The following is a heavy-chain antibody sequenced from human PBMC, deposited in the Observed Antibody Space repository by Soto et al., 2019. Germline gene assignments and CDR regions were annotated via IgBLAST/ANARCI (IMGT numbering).Heavy chain of an antibody. CDR1: GGSISSGGYY. J-gene: IGHJ6*02. V-gene: IGHV4-31*03. CDR2: IYYNGST. CDR3: ARDGGGYYYYYGMDV. D-gene: IGHD3-10*01. Sequence: QVQLQESGPGLVKPSQTLSLTCTVSGGSISSGGYYWSWIRQHPGKGLEWIGYIYYNGSTYYNPSLKSRVTISVDTSKNQFSLKLSSVTAADTAVYYCARDGGGYYYYYGMDVWGQGTTVTVSS.